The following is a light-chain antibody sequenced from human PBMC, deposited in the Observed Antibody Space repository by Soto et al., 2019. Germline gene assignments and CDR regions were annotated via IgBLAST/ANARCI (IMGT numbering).Light chain of an antibody. J-gene: IGLJ1*01. V-gene: IGLV2-14*03. CDR1: SSDVGSYNY. CDR2: DVS. CDR3: TSYTTGSTYV. Sequence: QSVLTQPASVSGSPGQSITIFCTGTSSDVGSYNYVSWYQQHPGRAPKLMIYDVSSRPSGVSNRFSGSKSGSTASLTISGLQAEDEADYFCTSYTTGSTYVFGTGTKLTVL.